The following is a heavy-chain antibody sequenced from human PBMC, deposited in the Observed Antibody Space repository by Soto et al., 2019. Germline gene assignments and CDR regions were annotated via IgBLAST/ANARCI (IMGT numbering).Heavy chain of an antibody. J-gene: IGHJ5*02. Sequence: SVKVSCKASGGTFSSYTISWVRQAPGQGLEWMGRIIPILGIANYAQKLQGRVTITADKSTSTAYMELSSLRSEDTAVYYCARGSGTRWFDPWGQGTLVTVSS. D-gene: IGHD3-10*01. CDR2: IIPILGIA. CDR1: GGTFSSYT. CDR3: ARGSGTRWFDP. V-gene: IGHV1-69*02.